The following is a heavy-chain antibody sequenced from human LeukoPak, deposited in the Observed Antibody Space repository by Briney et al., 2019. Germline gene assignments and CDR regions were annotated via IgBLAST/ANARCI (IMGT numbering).Heavy chain of an antibody. J-gene: IGHJ4*02. Sequence: SETLSLTCAVSGYSISSGYYWGWIRPPPGKGLEWIGSIYHSGSTYYNPSLKSRVTISVDTSKNQFSLKLSSVTAADTAVYYCARAIAAAAPFDYWGQGTLVTVSS. D-gene: IGHD6-13*01. CDR3: ARAIAAAAPFDY. V-gene: IGHV4-38-2*01. CDR1: GYSISSGYY. CDR2: IYHSGST.